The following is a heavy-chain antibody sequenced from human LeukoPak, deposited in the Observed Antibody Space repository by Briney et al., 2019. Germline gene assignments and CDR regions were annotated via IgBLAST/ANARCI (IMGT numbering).Heavy chain of an antibody. V-gene: IGHV3-7*05. CDR1: GFTFSSYW. J-gene: IGHJ4*02. CDR3: ARDEPGDSYGLY. D-gene: IGHD5-18*01. Sequence: GGSLRLSCTVSGFTFSSYWMNCVRQAPGKGLEWVANIKQDGSQEYYVDSVRGRFTISRDNAKNSLYLQLNSLRAEDTAVYYCARDEPGDSYGLYWGQGTLVTVSS. CDR2: IKQDGSQE.